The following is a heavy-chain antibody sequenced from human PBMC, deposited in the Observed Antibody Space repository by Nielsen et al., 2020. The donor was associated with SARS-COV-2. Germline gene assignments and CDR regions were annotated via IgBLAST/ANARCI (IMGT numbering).Heavy chain of an antibody. CDR2: RDHSWRI. V-gene: IGHV4-59*08. CDR3: ARLPAGTVSFDI. Sequence: SETLSLTCAVSGGSIRNTYWGWIRQPPGKRLGWIAYRDHSWRINYNPSLKSRATISADTSKDQISLKLRSVTAADTAVYYCARLPAGTVSFDIWGQGTMVTVS. CDR1: GGSIRNTY. J-gene: IGHJ3*02. D-gene: IGHD2-2*01.